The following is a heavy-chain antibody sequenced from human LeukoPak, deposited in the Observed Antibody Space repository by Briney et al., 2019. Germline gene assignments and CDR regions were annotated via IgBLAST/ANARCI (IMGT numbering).Heavy chain of an antibody. CDR1: GGSISSSSYY. V-gene: IGHV4-39*07. D-gene: IGHD5-24*01. CDR2: IYYSGST. CDR3: ARVEGWLPYSTFDY. Sequence: SETLSLTCTVSGGSISSSSYYWGWIRQPPGKGLEWIGSIYYSGSTYYNPSLKSRVTISVDTSKNQFSLKLSSVTAADTAVYYCARVEGWLPYSTFDYWGQGTLVTVSS. J-gene: IGHJ4*02.